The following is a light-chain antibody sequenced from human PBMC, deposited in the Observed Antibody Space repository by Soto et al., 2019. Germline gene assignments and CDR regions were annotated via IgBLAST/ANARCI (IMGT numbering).Light chain of an antibody. CDR2: EVS. CDR3: SSYTSSITIL. J-gene: IGLJ2*01. V-gene: IGLV2-14*01. Sequence: QSVLTQPASVSGSPGQSITISCTGTSSDVGGFNSVSWYQQHPGKAPKVMIYEVSNRPPGVSNRFSGSKSGNTASLTISGLQAEDEADYYCSSYTSSITILFGGGTKGHRP. CDR1: SSDVGGFNS.